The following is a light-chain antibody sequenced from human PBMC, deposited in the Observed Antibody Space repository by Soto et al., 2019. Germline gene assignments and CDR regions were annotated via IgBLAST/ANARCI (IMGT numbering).Light chain of an antibody. J-gene: IGKJ4*01. CDR1: QTISSS. CDR2: GAS. CDR3: YQSYSTPVT. Sequence: DIQMTQSPSSLSSSVGDRVTITCCASQTISSSLNWYQQKPGKAPKLLMYGASSLQSGVPPRFSGSGSGTDLSHTISRLHPEDFATYYCYQSYSTPVTCGGGTKVEI. V-gene: IGKV1-39*01.